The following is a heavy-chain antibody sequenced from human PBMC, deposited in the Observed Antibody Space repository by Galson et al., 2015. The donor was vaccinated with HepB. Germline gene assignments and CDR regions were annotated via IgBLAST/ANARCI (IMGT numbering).Heavy chain of an antibody. V-gene: IGHV1-18*04. CDR3: ARNPHCSGGSCYVGAFDI. CDR1: GYTFTSYG. Sequence: SVKVSCKASGYTFTSYGISWVRQAPGQGLEWMGWISAYNGNTNYAQKLQGRVTMTTDTSTSTAYKELRSLRSDDTAVYYCARNPHCSGGSCYVGAFDIWGQGTMVTVSS. CDR2: ISAYNGNT. D-gene: IGHD2-15*01. J-gene: IGHJ3*02.